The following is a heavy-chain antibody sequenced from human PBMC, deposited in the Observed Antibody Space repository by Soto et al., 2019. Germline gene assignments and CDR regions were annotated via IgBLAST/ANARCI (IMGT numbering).Heavy chain of an antibody. CDR2: ISGSGGST. CDR1: GFTFSSYA. D-gene: IGHD3-9*01. Sequence: AGGSLRLSCAASGFTFSSYAMSWVRQAPGKGLEWVSAISGSGGSTYYADSVKGRFTISRDNSKNTLYLQMNSLRAEDTAVYYCAKDADYDILTGYYRAGYFDYWGQGTLVTVSS. CDR3: AKDADYDILTGYYRAGYFDY. J-gene: IGHJ4*02. V-gene: IGHV3-23*01.